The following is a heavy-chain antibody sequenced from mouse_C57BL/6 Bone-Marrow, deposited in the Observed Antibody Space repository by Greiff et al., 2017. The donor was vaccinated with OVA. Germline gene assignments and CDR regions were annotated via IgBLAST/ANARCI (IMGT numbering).Heavy chain of an antibody. Sequence: VQLQQPGAELVRPGTSVKLSCKASGYTFTSYWMHWVKQRPGQGLEWIGVIDPSDSYTNYNQKFKGKATLTVDTSSSTAYMQLSSLTSEDSAVYYCARSDTTVRDYWGQGTTLTVSS. D-gene: IGHD1-1*01. CDR1: GYTFTSYW. J-gene: IGHJ2*01. V-gene: IGHV1-59*01. CDR2: IDPSDSYT. CDR3: ARSDTTVRDY.